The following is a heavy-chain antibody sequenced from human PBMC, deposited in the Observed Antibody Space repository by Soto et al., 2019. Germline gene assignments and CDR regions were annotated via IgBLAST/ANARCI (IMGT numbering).Heavy chain of an antibody. D-gene: IGHD2-2*01. Sequence: QVQLVQSGAEVKKPGSSVKVSSKASGGTFTSYTTSWLRQAPGQGLEGMGRIIPILGIANSAQRFQGRVTITADKSTSTAYMELSSLRSEDTAVYYCASDPGAYHPDDAFDIWGQGTMVTVSS. CDR1: GGTFTSYT. V-gene: IGHV1-69*02. CDR3: ASDPGAYHPDDAFDI. CDR2: IIPILGIA. J-gene: IGHJ3*02.